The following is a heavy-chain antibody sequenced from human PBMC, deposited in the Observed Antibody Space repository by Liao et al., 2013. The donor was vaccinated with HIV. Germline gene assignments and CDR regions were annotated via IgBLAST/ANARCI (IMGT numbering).Heavy chain of an antibody. Sequence: QVQLQESGPGLVKPSETLSLTCNVSGDSISSGSYYWSWIRQPAGKGLEWIGRIYTSGSTNYNPSLKRRVTISVDTSKNQFSLMLSSVTAADTAVYYCAREGSTTHYYYYYYMDVWGKGTTVTVSS. CDR1: GDSISSGSYY. CDR3: AREGSTTHYYYYYYMDV. V-gene: IGHV4-61*02. CDR2: IYTSGST. J-gene: IGHJ6*03. D-gene: IGHD3-10*01.